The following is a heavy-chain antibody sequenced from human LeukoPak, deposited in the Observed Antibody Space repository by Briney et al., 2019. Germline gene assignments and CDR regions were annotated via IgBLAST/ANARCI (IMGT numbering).Heavy chain of an antibody. CDR1: GDSVSSKSAA. V-gene: IGHV6-1*01. D-gene: IGHD3-16*01. J-gene: IGHJ4*02. Sequence: SQTLSLTCAISGDSVSSKSAAWNWIRQSPSRGLEWLGRTYYRSKWSSGYAESVKSRITVNPDTSKNQFSLQLSSVTAADTAVYYCARAQPDSVWGSYPRYFDYWGQGTLVTVSS. CDR2: TYYRSKWSS. CDR3: ARAQPDSVWGSYPRYFDY.